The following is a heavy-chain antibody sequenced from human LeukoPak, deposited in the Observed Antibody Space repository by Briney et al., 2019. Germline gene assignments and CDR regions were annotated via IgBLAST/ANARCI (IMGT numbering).Heavy chain of an antibody. V-gene: IGHV4-39*01. CDR1: GGSISSSSYY. CDR2: IYYSGST. J-gene: IGHJ4*02. D-gene: IGHD2-21*02. Sequence: PETLSLTCTVSGGSISSSSYYWGWIRQPPGKGLEWIGSIYYSGSTYYNPSLKSRVTISVDTSKNQFSLKLSSVTAADTAVYYCARQQVVTAPFDYWGQGTLVTVSS. CDR3: ARQQVVTAPFDY.